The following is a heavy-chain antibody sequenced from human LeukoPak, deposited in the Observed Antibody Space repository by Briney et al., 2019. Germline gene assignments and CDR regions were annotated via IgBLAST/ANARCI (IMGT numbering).Heavy chain of an antibody. V-gene: IGHV3-23*01. CDR1: GFTFRSYA. D-gene: IGHD2-15*01. Sequence: GGSLRLSCAASGFTFRSYAMSWVRQAPGKGLDWVSSISGSCGSTYYADSVKGRFTISRDNSKNTLYLQMNSLRAEDTAIYYCARRLDLGSIVVVVAATGCFDYWGQGTLVTVSS. J-gene: IGHJ4*02. CDR2: ISGSCGST. CDR3: ARRLDLGSIVVVVAATGCFDY.